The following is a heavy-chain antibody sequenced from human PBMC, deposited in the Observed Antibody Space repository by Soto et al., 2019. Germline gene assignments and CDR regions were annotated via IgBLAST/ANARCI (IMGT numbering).Heavy chain of an antibody. V-gene: IGHV4-34*01. J-gene: IGHJ4*02. Sequence: SETLSLTCAVYGGSFSGYYWSWIRQPPGKGLEWIGEINHSGSTNYNPSLKSRVTISVDTSKNQFSLKLSSVTAADTAVYYCARVAHGTLDYWGQGTLVTVSS. CDR2: INHSGST. D-gene: IGHD1-26*01. CDR1: GGSFSGYY. CDR3: ARVAHGTLDY.